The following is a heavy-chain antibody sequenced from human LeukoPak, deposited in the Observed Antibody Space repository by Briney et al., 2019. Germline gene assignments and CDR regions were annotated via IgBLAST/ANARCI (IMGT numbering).Heavy chain of an antibody. V-gene: IGHV3-43*02. CDR2: ISADGGGT. D-gene: IGHD4-11*01. CDR1: GFTFDDYA. Sequence: PGGSLRLSCAASGFTFDDYAMHWVRQAPGKGLEWVSLISADGGGTYYLDSVKGRFTISRDNSKNSLYLQMNSLRTEDTALYYCAKPQTTVKSGFDYWGQGTLVAVSS. J-gene: IGHJ4*02. CDR3: AKPQTTVKSGFDY.